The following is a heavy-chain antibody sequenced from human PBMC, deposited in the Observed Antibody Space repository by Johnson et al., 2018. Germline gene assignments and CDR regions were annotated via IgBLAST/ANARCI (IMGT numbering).Heavy chain of an antibody. Sequence: VQLQESGGGVVQPGRSLRLSCAASGFTFSSYDMHWVRQAPGKGLEWVSIIYSGGYTYYADSVKGRFTISRDNSKNTLYLQMHSLRAEDTAVYYCAKDASHCSSTSCYPHWFDPWGQGTLVTVSS. V-gene: IGHV3-66*01. CDR3: AKDASHCSSTSCYPHWFDP. J-gene: IGHJ5*02. CDR1: GFTFSSYD. CDR2: IYSGGYT. D-gene: IGHD2-2*01.